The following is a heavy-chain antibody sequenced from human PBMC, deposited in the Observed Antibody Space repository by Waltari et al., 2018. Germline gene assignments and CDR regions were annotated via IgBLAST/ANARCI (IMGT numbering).Heavy chain of an antibody. J-gene: IGHJ4*02. V-gene: IGHV3-7*01. D-gene: IGHD1-1*01. CDR2: IRHSGSVK. CDR1: GFIFSNYW. CDR3: AKDLGIGGGTTEFDH. Sequence: EVQLVESGGGLVQPGGSLRLSCAASGFIFSNYWMGWVRQAPGRGRGWWVDIRHSGSVKYYVEAVKGLFTISRDNAENTLYLQMNSLRAEDTAVYYCAKDLGIGGGTTEFDHWGQGTLVTVSS.